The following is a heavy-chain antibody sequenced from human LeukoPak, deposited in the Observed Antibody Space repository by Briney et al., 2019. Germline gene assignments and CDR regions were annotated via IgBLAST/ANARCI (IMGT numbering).Heavy chain of an antibody. CDR2: ISYDGSNK. V-gene: IGHV3-30*18. CDR3: AKDAVLSLDY. J-gene: IGHJ4*02. CDR1: GFTFSSYG. Sequence: HPGGSLRLSCAASGFTFSSYGMHWVRQAPGKGLEWVAVISYDGSNKYYADSVKGRFTISRDNSKNTLYLQMNSLRAEDTAVYYCAKDAVLSLDYWGQGTLVTVSS.